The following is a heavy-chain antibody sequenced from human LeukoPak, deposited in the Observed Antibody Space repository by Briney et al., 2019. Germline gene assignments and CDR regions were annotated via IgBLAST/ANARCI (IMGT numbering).Heavy chain of an antibody. CDR3: ARDCSSTSCYTEGFDY. J-gene: IGHJ4*02. D-gene: IGHD2-2*02. CDR2: MNPNSANT. CDR1: GYTLTSYD. V-gene: IGHV1-8*03. Sequence: ASVKVSCKASGYTLTSYDINWVLQPTGQRLKWMEWMNPNSANTGYGQKFQGRVTILRNPSIGTAYMEMSSLKSEDMAVYYCARDCSSTSCYTEGFDYWGQGTLVTVSS.